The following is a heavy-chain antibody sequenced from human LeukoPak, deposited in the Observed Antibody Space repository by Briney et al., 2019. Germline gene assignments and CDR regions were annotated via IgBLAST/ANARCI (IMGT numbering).Heavy chain of an antibody. CDR2: ISYDGSNK. Sequence: PGRSLRLSCAASGFTLSSYGMHWVRQAPGKGLEWVAVISYDGSNKYYADSVKGRFTISRDNSKNTLYLQMNSLRAEDTAVYYCAKAGPYSSSSPDYWGQGTLVTVSS. J-gene: IGHJ4*02. CDR3: AKAGPYSSSSPDY. CDR1: GFTLSSYG. D-gene: IGHD6-13*01. V-gene: IGHV3-30*18.